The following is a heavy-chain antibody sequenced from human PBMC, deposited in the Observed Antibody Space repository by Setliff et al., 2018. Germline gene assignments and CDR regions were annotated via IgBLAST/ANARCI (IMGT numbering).Heavy chain of an antibody. J-gene: IGHJ6*03. D-gene: IGHD2-2*01. CDR1: GDSIINYY. Sequence: SETLSLTCTVSGDSIINYYWSWIRQPPGKGLEWIGFIYTSGSTNYNPSLKSRVTISVDTSKNQFSLKLSSVTAADTAVYYCAREPTRTGGFYYLDVWGEGTTVTVSS. V-gene: IGHV4-4*08. CDR3: AREPTRTGGFYYLDV. CDR2: IYTSGST.